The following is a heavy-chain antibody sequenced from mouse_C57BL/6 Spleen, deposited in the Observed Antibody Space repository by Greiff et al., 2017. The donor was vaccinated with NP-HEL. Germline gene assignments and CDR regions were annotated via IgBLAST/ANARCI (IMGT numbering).Heavy chain of an antibody. CDR3: ARESYYGSSYYYAMDY. V-gene: IGHV1-80*01. D-gene: IGHD1-1*01. J-gene: IGHJ4*01. CDR2: IYPGDGDT. CDR1: GYAFSSYW. Sequence: QVQLQQSGAELVKPGASVKISCKASGYAFSSYWMNWVKQRPGKGLEWIGQIYPGDGDTNYNGKFKGKATLTADKSSSTAYMQLSSLTSEDSAVYFCARESYYGSSYYYAMDYWGQGTSVTVSS.